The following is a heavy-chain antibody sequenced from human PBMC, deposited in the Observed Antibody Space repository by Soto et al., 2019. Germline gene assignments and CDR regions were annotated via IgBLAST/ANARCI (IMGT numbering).Heavy chain of an antibody. V-gene: IGHV3-23*01. CDR1: GFTFTSYG. CDR2: ISGSGGST. J-gene: IGHJ6*02. CDR3: ARHRAGAPRRYGMDL. D-gene: IGHD1-26*01. Sequence: EVQLLESGGGLVQPGESLRLSCAASGFTFTSYGMNWVRQAPGKGLEWVSSISGSGGSTYYTDSVKGRFTISRDNSKNTMHLQMNSLRGEDKAVYYCARHRAGAPRRYGMDLRGPGNTV.